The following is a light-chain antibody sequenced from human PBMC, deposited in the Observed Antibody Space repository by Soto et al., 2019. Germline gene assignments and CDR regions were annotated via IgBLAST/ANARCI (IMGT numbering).Light chain of an antibody. V-gene: IGLV2-14*01. CDR1: SSDVGGYNY. CDR3: SSYTSSSTLVV. J-gene: IGLJ2*01. Sequence: ALTQPASVSGSPGQSITISCTGTSSDVGGYNYVSWYQQHPGKSPKLMIYDVSNRPSGVSNRFSGSKSGNTASLTISGLQAEDEADYYCSSYTSSSTLVVFGGGTKLTVL. CDR2: DVS.